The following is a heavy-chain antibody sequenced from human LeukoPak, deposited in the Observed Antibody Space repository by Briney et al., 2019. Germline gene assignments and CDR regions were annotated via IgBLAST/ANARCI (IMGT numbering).Heavy chain of an antibody. J-gene: IGHJ6*03. CDR3: ARVYLYTTGWSAAYYYFMDV. CDR1: TYICSGFG. V-gene: IGHV1-18*01. D-gene: IGHD3-16*02. Sequence: ASVKVACKASTYICSGFGTSWGRLAPGARLQSFRWVSGDNGQTNYGHKFYGRVTMTMETSTNTASMELRGLRSDDTAIYYCARVYLYTTGWSAAYYYFMDVWGKGTTVIVSS. CDR2: VSGDNGQT.